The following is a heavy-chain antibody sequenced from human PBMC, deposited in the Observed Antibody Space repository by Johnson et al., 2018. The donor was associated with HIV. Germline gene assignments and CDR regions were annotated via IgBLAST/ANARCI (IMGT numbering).Heavy chain of an antibody. CDR1: GFTFSSYA. CDR2: ISYDGSNK. D-gene: IGHD1-26*01. J-gene: IGHJ3*01. CDR3: ARDGAIAGAATEALDL. V-gene: IGHV3-30*04. Sequence: QVQLVESGGGVVRPGRSLRLSCSASGFTFSSYAMHWVRQAPGKGLEWVAVISYDGSNKYYTDSVKGRFTISRDNSKNALYLQLNSLRPEDTAGYYCARDGAIAGAATEALDLWGQGTMVIVSS.